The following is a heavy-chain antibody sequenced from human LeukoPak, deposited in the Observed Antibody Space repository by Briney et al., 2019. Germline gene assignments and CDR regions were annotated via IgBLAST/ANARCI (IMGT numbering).Heavy chain of an antibody. Sequence: SVKVSCKASGYTFTGYYMHWVRQAPGQGLEWMGRIIPILGIANYAQKFQGRVTITADKSTSTAYMELSSLRSEDTAVYYCAREPEMRPRWLQYEDYFDYWGQGTLVTVSS. D-gene: IGHD5-24*01. CDR2: IIPILGIA. V-gene: IGHV1-69*04. J-gene: IGHJ4*02. CDR1: GYTFTGYY. CDR3: AREPEMRPRWLQYEDYFDY.